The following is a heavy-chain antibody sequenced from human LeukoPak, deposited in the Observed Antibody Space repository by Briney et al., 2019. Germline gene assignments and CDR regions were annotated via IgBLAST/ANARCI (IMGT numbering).Heavy chain of an antibody. CDR2: ISGSGGST. V-gene: IGHV3-23*01. Sequence: GGSLRLSCAASGFTFSSYAMSWVRQAPGKGLEWVSAISGSGGSTYYADSVKGRFTISRDNAKNTLYLQMNSLRAEDTAVYYCARVWGGSTFDYWGQGTLVTVSS. J-gene: IGHJ4*02. CDR3: ARVWGGSTFDY. D-gene: IGHD3-16*01. CDR1: GFTFSSYA.